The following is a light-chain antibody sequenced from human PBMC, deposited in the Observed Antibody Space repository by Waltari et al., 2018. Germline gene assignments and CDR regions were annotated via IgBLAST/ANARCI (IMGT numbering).Light chain of an antibody. Sequence: EIVLTQSPGTLSLSPGESATLSCRTSQSVTRALAWYQQKPGQAPRLLIYGVSNGATGIPDRFSGSGSGTDFSLTIISLEPEDFAVYYCQHYLRLPVTFGQGTKVEVK. J-gene: IGKJ1*01. CDR3: QHYLRLPVT. CDR2: GVS. V-gene: IGKV3-20*01. CDR1: QSVTRA.